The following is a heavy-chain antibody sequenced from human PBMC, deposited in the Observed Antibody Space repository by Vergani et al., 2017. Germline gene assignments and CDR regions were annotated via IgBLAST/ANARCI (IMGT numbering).Heavy chain of an antibody. Sequence: QVQLVQSGAEVKKPGASVKVSCKASGYTFTSYAMHWVRQAPGQRLEWMGWINAGNGNTKYSQKFQGRVTITRDTSASTAYMELSSLRAEDTAVYYCARDYHYGDYFDYWGQGTLVTVSS. CDR1: GYTFTSYA. J-gene: IGHJ4*02. CDR2: INAGNGNT. V-gene: IGHV1-3*01. D-gene: IGHD4-17*01. CDR3: ARDYHYGDYFDY.